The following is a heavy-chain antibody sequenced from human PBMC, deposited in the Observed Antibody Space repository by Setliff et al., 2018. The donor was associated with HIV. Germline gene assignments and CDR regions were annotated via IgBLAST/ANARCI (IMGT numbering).Heavy chain of an antibody. J-gene: IGHJ6*03. CDR2: INGGNGNT. Sequence: ASVKVSCKASGYTFTSYTMHWVRQAPGQRLEWMGWINGGNGNTKYSQKFQGRVTMTTDTSTSTAYMELRSLRSDDTAVYYCARVATTVISLGDYYYYMDVWGKGTLVTVSS. CDR1: GYTFTSYT. CDR3: ARVATTVISLGDYYYYMDV. V-gene: IGHV1-3*01. D-gene: IGHD4-17*01.